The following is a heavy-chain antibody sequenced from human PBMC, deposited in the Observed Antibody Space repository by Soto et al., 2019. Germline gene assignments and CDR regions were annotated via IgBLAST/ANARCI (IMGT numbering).Heavy chain of an antibody. CDR1: GGTFSSYA. D-gene: IGHD1-26*01. V-gene: IGHV1-69*13. Sequence: SVKVSCKASGGTFSSYAISWVRQAPGQGLEWMGGIIPIFGTANYAQKFQGRVTITADESTSTAYMELSSLRSEDTAVYYCAREGDSGSYYGGYYYYYGMDVWGQGTTVTVSS. J-gene: IGHJ6*02. CDR3: AREGDSGSYYGGYYYYYGMDV. CDR2: IIPIFGTA.